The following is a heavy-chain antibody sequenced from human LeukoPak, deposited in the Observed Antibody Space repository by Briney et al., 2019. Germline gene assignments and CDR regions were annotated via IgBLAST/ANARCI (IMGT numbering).Heavy chain of an antibody. D-gene: IGHD3-10*01. CDR1: GGSFSGYY. J-gene: IGHJ4*02. Sequence: SETLSLTCAVYGGSFSGYYWSWIRQPPGKGLEWIGEINHSGSTNYNPSLKSRVTISVDTSKDQFSLKLSSVTAADTAVYYCARGRAPDYWGQGTLVTVSS. CDR2: INHSGST. V-gene: IGHV4-34*01. CDR3: ARGRAPDY.